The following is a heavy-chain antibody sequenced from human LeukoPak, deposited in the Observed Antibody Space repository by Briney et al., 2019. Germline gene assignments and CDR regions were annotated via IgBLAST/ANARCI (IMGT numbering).Heavy chain of an antibody. J-gene: IGHJ3*02. Sequence: ASETLSLTCSVSGDSIIGYYWGWIRQPPGKGLEWIGNIYYTGNTYYNSSLKSRVTISLDTSKNQFSLKVISMTAADTAAYYCTKSDGYGLIRICGRGTMVTVSS. CDR2: IYYTGNT. CDR3: TKSDGYGLIRI. D-gene: IGHD3-10*01. V-gene: IGHV4-39*07. CDR1: GDSIIGYY.